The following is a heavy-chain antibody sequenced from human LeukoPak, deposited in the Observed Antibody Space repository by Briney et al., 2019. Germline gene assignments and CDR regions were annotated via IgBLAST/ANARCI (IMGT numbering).Heavy chain of an antibody. Sequence: PSETLSLTCTVSGGSINGGNYYWTWLRQPAGKGLEWIGRISPSASTNHNPSLTSRVTISVDTSKNQFSLKLNFVTAADTAVYYCASRYDSGSYGFDYWGQGTLVTVSS. CDR1: GGSINGGNYY. CDR3: ASRYDSGSYGFDY. J-gene: IGHJ4*02. D-gene: IGHD3-10*01. V-gene: IGHV4-61*02. CDR2: ISPSAST.